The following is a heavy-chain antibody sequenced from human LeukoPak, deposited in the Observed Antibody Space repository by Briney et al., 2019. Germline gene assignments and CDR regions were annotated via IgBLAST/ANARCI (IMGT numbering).Heavy chain of an antibody. V-gene: IGHV1-46*01. J-gene: IGHJ4*02. CDR3: ARDGIAGTHFGY. CDR2: INPCGGST. D-gene: IGHD6-13*01. CDR1: GYTFTSYY. Sequence: ASVKVSCKASGYTFTSYYMHWVRQAPGQGLEWMGIINPCGGSTSYAQKFQGRVTMTRDTSTSTVYMELSSLRSEDTAVYYCARDGIAGTHFGYWGQGTLVTVSS.